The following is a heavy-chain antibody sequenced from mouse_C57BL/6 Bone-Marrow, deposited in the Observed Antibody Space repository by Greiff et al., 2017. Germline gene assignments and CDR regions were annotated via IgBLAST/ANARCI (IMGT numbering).Heavy chain of an antibody. CDR3: GRRDSSGSGAWFAY. V-gene: IGHV1-64*01. J-gene: IGHJ3*01. CDR1: GYTFTSYW. D-gene: IGHD3-2*02. Sequence: QVQLQQPGAELVKPGASVKLSCKASGYTFTSYWMHWVKQRPGQGLEWIGMIHPNSGSTNYNEKFKGKATLTVDKSSSTAYMQLSSLTSEDSAVXYCGRRDSSGSGAWFAYWGQGTLVTVSA. CDR2: IHPNSGST.